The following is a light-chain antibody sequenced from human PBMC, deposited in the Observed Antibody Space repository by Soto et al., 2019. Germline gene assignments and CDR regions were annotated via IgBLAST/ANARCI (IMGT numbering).Light chain of an antibody. CDR1: SSDVGYYNY. CDR3: SSLTTSNTYV. J-gene: IGLJ1*01. CDR2: EVT. Sequence: QSALTQPASVSGSPGQSITIYCTGTSSDVGYYNYVFWLQQHPGKAPKLIIFEVTNRPSGISDRFSGSKSGNTASLTISGLQAEDEGHYYCSSLTTSNTYVFGTGTKPTVL. V-gene: IGLV2-14*01.